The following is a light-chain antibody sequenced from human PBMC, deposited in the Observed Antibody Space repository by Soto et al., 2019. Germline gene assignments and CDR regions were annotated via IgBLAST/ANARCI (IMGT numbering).Light chain of an antibody. CDR3: QSYASSLSPGV. J-gene: IGLJ3*02. Sequence: QSVLTQPPSVSGAPGQRVTISCTESSSNIGAGYYVHWYQQLPGTAPKLLIYGNSNRPSGVPDRFSGSKSGTSASLAITGLQAEDEADYYCQSYASSLSPGVFGGGTKLTVL. CDR1: SSNIGAGYY. CDR2: GNS. V-gene: IGLV1-40*01.